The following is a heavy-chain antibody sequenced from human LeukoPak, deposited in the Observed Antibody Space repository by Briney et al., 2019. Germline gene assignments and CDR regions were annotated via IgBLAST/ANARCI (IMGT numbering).Heavy chain of an antibody. V-gene: IGHV3-48*02. Sequence: PGGALRLSCAASGFTFSSYMMNWVRQAPGKGVERGSYISGSSRTIYYADSVKGGGSISRDNVKNSLCLQMNSLRDEDTAVYYCARDSTATSSPIVSWGQGTLVTVSS. CDR2: ISGSSRTI. CDR1: GFTFSSYM. J-gene: IGHJ4*02. CDR3: ARDSTATSSPIVS.